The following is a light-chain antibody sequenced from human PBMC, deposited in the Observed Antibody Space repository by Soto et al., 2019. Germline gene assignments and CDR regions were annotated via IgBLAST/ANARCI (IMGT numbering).Light chain of an antibody. CDR1: QSIRSSS. J-gene: IGKJ5*01. CDR3: QQYGSSPPIT. Sequence: EIVLTQSPGTLSLSPGERATLSCRASQSIRSSSLAWYQQKPGQAPRLLIYGGSSRATGIPDRFSGGGSGTDFTLTISRLEPEDFAVYYCQQYGSSPPITFGQGTRLEIK. V-gene: IGKV3-20*01. CDR2: GGS.